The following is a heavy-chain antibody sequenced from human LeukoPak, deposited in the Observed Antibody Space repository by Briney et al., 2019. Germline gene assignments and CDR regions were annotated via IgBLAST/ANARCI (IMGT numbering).Heavy chain of an antibody. D-gene: IGHD3-22*01. CDR3: ARELEYYDSSGPTPRYYFDY. V-gene: IGHV1-69*04. CDR1: GGTFSSYT. J-gene: IGHJ4*02. CDR2: IIPILGIA. Sequence: SVKVSCKASGGTFSSYTISWVRQAPGQGLEWMGRIIPILGIANYAQEFQGRVTITADKSTSTAYMELSSLRSEDTAVYYCARELEYYDSSGPTPRYYFDYWGQGTLVTVSS.